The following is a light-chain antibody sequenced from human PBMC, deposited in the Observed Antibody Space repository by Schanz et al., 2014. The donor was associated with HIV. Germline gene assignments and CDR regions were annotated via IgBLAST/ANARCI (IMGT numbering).Light chain of an antibody. CDR2: EVS. J-gene: IGKJ1*01. V-gene: IGKV2-29*02. CDR3: MQGLHLPWT. Sequence: DIVLTQTPLSLPVAPGEPASISCRSSRSLLNRDDGNTYLDWYLQKPGQSPQPLIYEVSRRFSGVPERFSGSGSGADFTLQISRVEAEDVGIYHCMQGLHLPWTFGQGTRVDLK. CDR1: RSLLNRDDGNTY.